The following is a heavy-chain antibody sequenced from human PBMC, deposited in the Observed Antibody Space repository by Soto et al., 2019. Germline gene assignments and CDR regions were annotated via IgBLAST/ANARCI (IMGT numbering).Heavy chain of an antibody. CDR1: GGSFSGYY. D-gene: IGHD2-15*01. Sequence: QVQLQQWGAGLLKPSETLSLTCAVYGGSFSGYYWSWIRQPPGKGLEWIGEINHSGSTNYNPSLKSRVTISVDTSKNQFSLKLSSVTAADTAVYYCARGGGRVVVVAARFDYWGQGTLVTVSS. CDR2: INHSGST. CDR3: ARGGGRVVVVAARFDY. J-gene: IGHJ4*02. V-gene: IGHV4-34*01.